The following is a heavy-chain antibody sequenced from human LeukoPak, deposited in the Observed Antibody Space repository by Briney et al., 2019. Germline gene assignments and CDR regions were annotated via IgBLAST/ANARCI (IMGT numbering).Heavy chain of an antibody. CDR2: INHSGTT. V-gene: IGHV4-34*01. J-gene: IGHJ6*04. CDR1: GGSFSDYY. Sequence: PSETLSLTCAVYGGSFSDYYWNWILQPPGKGLEWTGEINHSGTTNYNPSLKSRVTISVDTSKNQFSLRLSAVTAADTAVYHCARGLRLPSRSAPAVPHVWAKGTTVTVSA. CDR3: ARGLRLPSRSAPAVPHV. D-gene: IGHD2-2*01.